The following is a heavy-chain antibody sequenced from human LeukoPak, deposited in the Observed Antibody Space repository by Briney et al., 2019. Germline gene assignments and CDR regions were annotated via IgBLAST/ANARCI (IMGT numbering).Heavy chain of an antibody. CDR3: ARGLLRYDSSNWFDP. Sequence: ASVKVSCKASGYTFTSYGISWVRQAPGQGLEWMGWISAYNGNTNYAQKLQGRVTMTTDTSTSTAYMELRSLRSDDTAVYYCARGLLRYDSSNWFDPWGQGTLVTVSS. CDR1: GYTFTSYG. J-gene: IGHJ5*02. CDR2: ISAYNGNT. D-gene: IGHD3-22*01. V-gene: IGHV1-18*01.